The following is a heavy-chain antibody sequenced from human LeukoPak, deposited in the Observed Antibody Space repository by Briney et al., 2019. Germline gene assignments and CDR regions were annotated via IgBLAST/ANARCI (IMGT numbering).Heavy chain of an antibody. J-gene: IGHJ4*02. V-gene: IGHV1-69*04. D-gene: IGHD4-11*01. CDR2: IIPLLNIV. CDR3: ARLQTATNDY. CDR1: GSTFSTYA. Sequence: GASVKVSCKASGSTFSTYAFNWVRQAPGQGLQWMGRIIPLLNIVNYLQTFQGRVTITADKSTSTAFMELSSLTSDDTAVYYCARLQTATNDYWGQGTLVTVSS.